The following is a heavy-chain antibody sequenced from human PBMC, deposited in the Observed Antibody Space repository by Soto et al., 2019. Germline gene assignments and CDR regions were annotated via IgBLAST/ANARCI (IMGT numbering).Heavy chain of an antibody. CDR2: MYYGGRT. V-gene: IGHV4-59*08. CDR1: GGSISSYY. CDR3: ARGTPSPLIVRSSRGPWFDP. J-gene: IGHJ5*02. Sequence: ETLSLTCTVSGGSISSYYWSWIQQPPGKGLEWIGYMYYGGRTNYNPSLKSRVTISVDTSKMQVSLKLSSVTAADTAVYFCARGTPSPLIVRSSRGPWFDPWGQGTLVTVSS. D-gene: IGHD2-15*01.